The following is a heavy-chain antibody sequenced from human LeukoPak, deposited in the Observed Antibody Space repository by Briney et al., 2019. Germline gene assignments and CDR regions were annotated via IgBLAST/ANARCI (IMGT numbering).Heavy chain of an antibody. V-gene: IGHV1-18*01. Sequence: ASVKASCKASGYTFTSHDISWVRQAPGQGLEWMGWISAYNGNTNYAQKLQGRVTMTTDTSTSTAYMELRSLRSDDTAVYYCAKMTGRYGMDVWGQGTTVTVSS. CDR3: AKMTGRYGMDV. CDR1: GYTFTSHD. J-gene: IGHJ6*02. CDR2: ISAYNGNT.